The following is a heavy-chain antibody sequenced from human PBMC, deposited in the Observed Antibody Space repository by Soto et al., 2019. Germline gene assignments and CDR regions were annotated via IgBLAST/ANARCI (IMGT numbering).Heavy chain of an antibody. D-gene: IGHD6-19*01. CDR1: GYTFTSYG. CDR3: ARAAVAGTDQYAMDV. V-gene: IGHV1-18*04. CDR2: ISAYNGNT. J-gene: IGHJ6*02. Sequence: ASVKVSCKASGYTFTSYGISWVRQAPGQGLEWMGWISAYNGNTNYAQKLQGRVTMTTDTSTSTANMELRSLRSDDTAVYYGARAAVAGTDQYAMDVWDQGTKV.